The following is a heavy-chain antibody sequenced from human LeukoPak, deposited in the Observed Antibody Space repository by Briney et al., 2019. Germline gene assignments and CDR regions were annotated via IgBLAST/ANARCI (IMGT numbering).Heavy chain of an antibody. V-gene: IGHV3-23*01. Sequence: GGSLRLSCAASGFTFSSYAMSWVRQAPGKGLEWVSAISGSGGSTYYADSVKGRFTISRDNSKHTLYLQMNSLRAEDTAVYYCAKDQNSAYYDILTGYPYDYWGQGTLVTVSS. CDR1: GFTFSSYA. CDR2: ISGSGGST. CDR3: AKDQNSAYYDILTGYPYDY. D-gene: IGHD3-9*01. J-gene: IGHJ4*02.